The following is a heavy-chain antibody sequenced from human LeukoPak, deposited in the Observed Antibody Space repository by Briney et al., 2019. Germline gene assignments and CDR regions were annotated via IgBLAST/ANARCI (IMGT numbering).Heavy chain of an antibody. CDR1: GYTFISYG. D-gene: IGHD3-16*02. V-gene: IGHV1-18*01. Sequence: ASVKVSCKASGYTFISYGISWVRQAPGQGLEWMGWISPYNGNTNYAQKLQGRVTMTTDTSTTTAYMELSSLRSDDTAVYYCARDLSLWGSYRYFGYWGQGTLVTVSS. CDR3: ARDLSLWGSYRYFGY. CDR2: ISPYNGNT. J-gene: IGHJ4*02.